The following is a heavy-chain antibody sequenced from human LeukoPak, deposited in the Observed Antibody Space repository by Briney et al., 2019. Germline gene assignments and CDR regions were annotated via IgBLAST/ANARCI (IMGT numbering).Heavy chain of an antibody. CDR3: ARMGCSSTSCYTGYFDY. D-gene: IGHD2-2*02. V-gene: IGHV1-18*01. J-gene: IGHJ4*02. CDR2: ISAYNGNT. CDR1: GYTFTSYG. Sequence: ASVKVSCKASGYTFTSYGISWVRQAPGQGLEWMGWISAYNGNTNYAQKLQGRVTMTTDTSTSTAYMELSRLRSDDTAVYYCARMGCSSTSCYTGYFDYWGQGTLVTVSS.